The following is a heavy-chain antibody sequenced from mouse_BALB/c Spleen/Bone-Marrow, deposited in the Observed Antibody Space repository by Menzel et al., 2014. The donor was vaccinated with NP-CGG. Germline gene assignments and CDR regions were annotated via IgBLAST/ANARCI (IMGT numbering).Heavy chain of an antibody. CDR1: GYAFTNYL. J-gene: IGHJ4*01. CDR3: ARQLGPPYAMDY. CDR2: INPGSGGT. V-gene: IGHV1-54*01. Sequence: QVQLKQSGAELVRPGTSVKVSCKASGYAFTNYLIEWVKQRPGQGLEWIGVINPGSGGTNYNEKFKGKATLTADKSSSTAYMQLSSLTSDDSAVYFCARQLGPPYAMDYGGQGTSVTVSS. D-gene: IGHD3-1*01.